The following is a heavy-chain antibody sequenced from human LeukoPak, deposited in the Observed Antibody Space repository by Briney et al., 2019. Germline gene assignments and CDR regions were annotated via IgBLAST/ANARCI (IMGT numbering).Heavy chain of an antibody. Sequence: GASVKVSCKASGYTFTSYGIGWVRQAPGQGLEWMGGIIPIFGTANYAQKLQGRVTMTTDTSTSTAYMELRSLRSDDTAVYYCARGGSIAAAVFDYWGQGTLVTVSS. CDR2: IIPIFGTA. CDR1: GYTFTSYG. J-gene: IGHJ4*02. D-gene: IGHD6-13*01. CDR3: ARGGSIAAAVFDY. V-gene: IGHV1-18*01.